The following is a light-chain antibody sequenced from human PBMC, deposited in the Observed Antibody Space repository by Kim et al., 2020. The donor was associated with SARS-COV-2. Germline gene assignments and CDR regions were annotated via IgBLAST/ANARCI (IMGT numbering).Light chain of an antibody. V-gene: IGLV10-54*01. CDR1: SNNVGNQG. CDR2: RNN. Sequence: QAGLTQPPSVSKGLRQTATLTCTGNSNNVGNQGAAWLQQHQGHPPKLLSYRNNNRPSGISERLSASRSGNTASLTITGLQPEDEADYYCSAWDSRLSAWVFGGGPQLTVL. J-gene: IGLJ3*02. CDR3: SAWDSRLSAWV.